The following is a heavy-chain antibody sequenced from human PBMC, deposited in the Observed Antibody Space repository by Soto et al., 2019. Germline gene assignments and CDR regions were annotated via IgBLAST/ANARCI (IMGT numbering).Heavy chain of an antibody. CDR3: VRANGGGSWKGGGYYYGMDV. CDR1: GGTFSSYA. CDR2: IIPIFGTA. Sequence: QVQLVQSGAEVKKPGSSVKVSCKASGGTFSSYAISWVRQAPGQGLEWMGGIIPIFGTANYAQKFQGRVTITADESTGTAYIELSSLRSEDKAVYYCVRANGGGSWKGGGYYYGMDVWGQGTTVTVSS. J-gene: IGHJ6*02. V-gene: IGHV1-69*01. D-gene: IGHD2-15*01.